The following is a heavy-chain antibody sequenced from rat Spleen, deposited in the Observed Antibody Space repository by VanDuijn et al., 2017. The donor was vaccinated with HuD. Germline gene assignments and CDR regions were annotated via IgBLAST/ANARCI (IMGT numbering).Heavy chain of an antibody. D-gene: IGHD1-11*01. CDR2: ISPSGGST. CDR1: GITFSNYG. J-gene: IGHJ2*01. Sequence: EVQLVESGGGLVQPGGSLKFSCAASGITFSNYGMHWIRQAPTKGLEWVASISPSGGSTFHRDSVKGRFTISRDNARNTQYLQMDSLRSEDTATYYCARHGPPYYGGYEDYWGQGVMVTVSS. CDR3: ARHGPPYYGGYEDY. V-gene: IGHV5-19*01.